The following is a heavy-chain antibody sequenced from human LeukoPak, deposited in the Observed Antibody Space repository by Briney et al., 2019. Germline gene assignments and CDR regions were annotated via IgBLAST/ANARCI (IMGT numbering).Heavy chain of an antibody. Sequence: SGTLSLTCAISGGSISSSNWWSWVRQPPGKGLEWIGEIYHSGSTNYNPSLKSRVTISVDTSKNQFSLKLSSVTAADTAVYYCARDQALVATIPFDYWGQGTLVTVSS. V-gene: IGHV4-4*02. CDR1: GGSISSSNW. J-gene: IGHJ4*02. CDR2: IYHSGST. D-gene: IGHD5-12*01. CDR3: ARDQALVATIPFDY.